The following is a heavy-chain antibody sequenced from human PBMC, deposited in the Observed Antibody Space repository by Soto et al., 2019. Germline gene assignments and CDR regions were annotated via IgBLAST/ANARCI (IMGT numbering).Heavy chain of an antibody. J-gene: IGHJ4*02. Sequence: QVQLVESGVGVVQPGRSLRLSCAASGFTFSSYGMHWVRQAPGKGLEWVAVIWYDGSNKYYADSVKGRFTISRDNSTNTLYLQMNSLRAEDTAVYYCARDYDSSGYPRYYFDYWGQGTLVTVSS. D-gene: IGHD3-22*01. CDR2: IWYDGSNK. V-gene: IGHV3-33*01. CDR3: ARDYDSSGYPRYYFDY. CDR1: GFTFSSYG.